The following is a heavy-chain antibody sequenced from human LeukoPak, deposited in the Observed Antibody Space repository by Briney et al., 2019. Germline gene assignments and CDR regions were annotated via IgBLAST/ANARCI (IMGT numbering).Heavy chain of an antibody. Sequence: ASVKVSCKASGYTFTGYYMHWVRQAPGQGLEWMGWINPKSGGTNYAQKFQGRVTMTRDTSIHTAYMELSRLRSDDTAVYYCRTDRYGDYGDYIDYWGQGTLVTVSS. CDR1: GYTFTGYY. CDR3: RTDRYGDYGDYIDY. V-gene: IGHV1-2*02. J-gene: IGHJ4*02. CDR2: INPKSGGT. D-gene: IGHD4-17*01.